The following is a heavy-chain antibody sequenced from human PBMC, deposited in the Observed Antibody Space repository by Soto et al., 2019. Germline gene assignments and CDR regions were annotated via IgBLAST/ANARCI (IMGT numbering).Heavy chain of an antibody. CDR3: AHSLQDVVVVAYDAFDI. D-gene: IGHD2-15*01. V-gene: IGHV2-5*02. CDR2: IYWDDDK. Sequence: SGPTLVKPTQTLTLTCTFSGFSLSTSGVGVGWIRQPPGKALEWLALIYWDDDKRYSPSLKSRLTITKDTSKNQVVLTMTNMDPVDTATYYCAHSLQDVVVVAYDAFDIWGQGTMVTVSS. J-gene: IGHJ3*02. CDR1: GFSLSTSGVG.